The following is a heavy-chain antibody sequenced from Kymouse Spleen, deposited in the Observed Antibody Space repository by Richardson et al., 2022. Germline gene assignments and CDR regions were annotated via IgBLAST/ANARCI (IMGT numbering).Heavy chain of an antibody. V-gene: IGHV3-30*18. CDR1: GFTFSSYG. CDR3: AKDSEYSSGWSPFDY. J-gene: IGHJ4*02. D-gene: IGHD6-19*01. Sequence: QVQLVESGGGVVQPGRSLRLSCAASGFTFSSYGMHWVRQAPGKGLEWVAVISYDGSNKYYADSVKGRFTISRDNSKNTLYLQMNSLRAEDTAVYYCAKDSEYSSGWSPFDYWGQGTLVTVSS. CDR2: ISYDGSNK.